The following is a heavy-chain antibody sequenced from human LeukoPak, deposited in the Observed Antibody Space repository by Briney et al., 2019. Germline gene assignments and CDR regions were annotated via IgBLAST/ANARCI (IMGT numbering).Heavy chain of an antibody. CDR1: GGSISSYY. V-gene: IGHV4-4*07. CDR2: IYTSGST. Sequence: PSETLSLTCTVSGGSISSYYWSWIRQPAGKGLEWIGCIYTSGSTNYNPSLKSRVTMSVDTSKNQFSLKLSSVTAADTAVYYCAKDKKVRGYDGMDVWGQGTTVTVSS. J-gene: IGHJ6*02. D-gene: IGHD3-10*01. CDR3: AKDKKVRGYDGMDV.